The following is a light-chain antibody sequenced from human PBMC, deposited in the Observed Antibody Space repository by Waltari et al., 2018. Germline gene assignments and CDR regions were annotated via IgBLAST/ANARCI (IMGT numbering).Light chain of an antibody. CDR3: CSYAGTDSWV. CDR2: EVT. V-gene: IGLV2-23*02. CDR1: RDDVGGYTI. Sequence: QSALTQPASMSGSPGHSVPLSCTGTRDDVGGYTIVSWYQQHPGKAPKLIIFEVTKRPSGVANRFSGSRSGNTASLTLSGLQPEDEAAYYCCSYAGTDSWVFGGGTKVTVL. J-gene: IGLJ3*02.